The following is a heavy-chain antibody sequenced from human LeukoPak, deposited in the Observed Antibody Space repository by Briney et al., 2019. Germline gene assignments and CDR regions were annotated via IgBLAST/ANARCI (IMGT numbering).Heavy chain of an antibody. V-gene: IGHV3-23*01. CDR3: AKKSGSGTDPLDC. CDR1: GFSFSTYS. D-gene: IGHD3-10*01. J-gene: IGHJ4*02. CDR2: ISDNGDIT. Sequence: PGGSLRLSCVASGFSFSTYSMSWVRQTPEKGLEWVSVISDNGDITKYADSVRGRFTMSRDNSKNTLFLQMNTLRADDTALYYCAKKSGSGTDPLDCWGQGTLVTVSS.